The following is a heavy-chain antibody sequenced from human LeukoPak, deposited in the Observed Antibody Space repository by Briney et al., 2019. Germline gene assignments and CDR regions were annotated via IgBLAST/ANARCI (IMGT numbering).Heavy chain of an antibody. CDR3: ARAASYSYEY. J-gene: IGHJ4*02. CDR2: INSDGSST. V-gene: IGHV3-74*01. Sequence: GGSLRLSCVASGFTFSRNWMSWVRQAPGKGLVWVSRINSDGSSTSYADSVKGRFTISRDNAKNTLYLQMNSLRAEDTAVYYCARAASYSYEYWGQGTLVTVSS. CDR1: GFTFSRNW. D-gene: IGHD5-18*01.